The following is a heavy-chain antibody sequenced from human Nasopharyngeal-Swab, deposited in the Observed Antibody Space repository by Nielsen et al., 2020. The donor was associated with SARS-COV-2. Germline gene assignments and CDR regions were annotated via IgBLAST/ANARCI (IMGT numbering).Heavy chain of an antibody. CDR2: ISGSGGST. CDR3: AKRPTGSTFGD. Sequence: GVLKLSCAASGFTFSSYAMSWVRQAPGKGLEWVSAISGSGGSTYYADSVKGRFTISRDNSKNTLYLQMNSLRAEDTAVYYCAKRPTGSTFGDWGQGTLVTVSS. CDR1: GFTFSSYA. V-gene: IGHV3-23*01. J-gene: IGHJ4*02. D-gene: IGHD3-16*01.